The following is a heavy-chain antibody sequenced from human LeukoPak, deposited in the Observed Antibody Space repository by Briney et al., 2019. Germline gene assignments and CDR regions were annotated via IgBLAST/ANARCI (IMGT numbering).Heavy chain of an antibody. J-gene: IGHJ4*02. D-gene: IGHD3-22*01. V-gene: IGHV3-23*01. CDR2: ISGSGGST. CDR1: GFTFSSYA. CDR3: AKGPMIVVSYFDY. Sequence: GGSLRLSCAASGFTFSSYAMSWVRQAPGKGLEWVSAISGSGGSTYYADSVKGRFTISGDNSKNTLYLQMNSLRAEDTAVYYCAKGPMIVVSYFDYWGQGTLVAVSS.